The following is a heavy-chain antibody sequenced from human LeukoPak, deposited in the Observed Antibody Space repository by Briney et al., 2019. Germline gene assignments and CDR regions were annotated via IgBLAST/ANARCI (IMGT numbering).Heavy chain of an antibody. CDR2: MNPNSGNT. CDR3: ARGLSRRADIVVGPRNNWFDP. D-gene: IGHD2-2*01. CDR1: GYTFTSYD. Sequence: ASVKVSCKASGYTFTSYDINWVRQATGQGLEWMGWMNPNSGNTGYAQKFQGRVTITRNTSISTAYMELSSLRSEDTAVYYCARGLSRRADIVVGPRNNWFDPWGQGTLVTVSS. V-gene: IGHV1-8*03. J-gene: IGHJ5*02.